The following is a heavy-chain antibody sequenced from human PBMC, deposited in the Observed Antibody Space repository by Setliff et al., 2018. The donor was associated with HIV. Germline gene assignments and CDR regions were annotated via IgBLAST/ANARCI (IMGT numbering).Heavy chain of an antibody. D-gene: IGHD2-2*01. Sequence: PGGSLRLSCKTSGFTLTDFPMYWVRQVPGKGLEWVSYISSTSTTIYYADSVKGRFTISRDNAKNSLYLQMSSLRAEDTAVYYCAREDQLLSGHYYYNGMDVWGQGTTVTVSS. CDR2: ISSTSTTI. J-gene: IGHJ6*02. CDR3: AREDQLLSGHYYYNGMDV. CDR1: GFTLTDFP. V-gene: IGHV3-48*01.